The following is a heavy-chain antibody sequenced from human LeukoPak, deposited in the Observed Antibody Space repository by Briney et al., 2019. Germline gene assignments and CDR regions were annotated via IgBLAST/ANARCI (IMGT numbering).Heavy chain of an antibody. J-gene: IGHJ6*03. CDR2: INHSGST. CDR3: ARGVAGTWYYYYYYYMDV. CDR1: GGSFSGYY. V-gene: IGHV4-34*01. D-gene: IGHD6-19*01. Sequence: PSETLSLTCAVYGGSFSGYYWSWIRQPPGKGLEWIGEINHSGSTNYNPSLKSRVTISVDTSKNQFSLKLSSVTAADTAVYYCARGVAGTWYYYYYYYMDVWGKGTTVTVSS.